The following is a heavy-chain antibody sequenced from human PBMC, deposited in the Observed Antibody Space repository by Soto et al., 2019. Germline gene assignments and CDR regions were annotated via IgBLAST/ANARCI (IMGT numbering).Heavy chain of an antibody. Sequence: HPGGSLRLSCSVSGFTFSSYAMHWVRQAPGKRLEYVSGVRGNGDPPFYADSVKGRFTISRDNSKNTLYLQMSSLSADDTAVYYCVKSRGGNNFDFFDWGQGALVTVSS. D-gene: IGHD5-12*01. CDR2: VRGNGDPP. CDR3: VKSRGGNNFDFFD. CDR1: GFTFSSYA. J-gene: IGHJ4*02. V-gene: IGHV3-64D*06.